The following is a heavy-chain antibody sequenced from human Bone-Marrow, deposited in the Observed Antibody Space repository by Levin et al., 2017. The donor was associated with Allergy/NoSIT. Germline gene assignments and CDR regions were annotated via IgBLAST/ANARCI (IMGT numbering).Heavy chain of an antibody. Sequence: GESLKISCAASGFTFSSYSMNWVRQAPGKGLEWVSSISSSGSYIYYADSVKGRFTISRDNAKNSLYLQMNSLRAEDTAVYYCARAEERNGDYVFFRYYYYYMDVWGKGTTVTVSS. CDR2: ISSSGSYI. V-gene: IGHV3-21*01. J-gene: IGHJ6*03. D-gene: IGHD4-17*01. CDR3: ARAEERNGDYVFFRYYYYYMDV. CDR1: GFTFSSYS.